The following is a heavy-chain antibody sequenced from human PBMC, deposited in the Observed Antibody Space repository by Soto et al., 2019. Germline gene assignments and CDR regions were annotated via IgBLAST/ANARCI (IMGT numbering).Heavy chain of an antibody. V-gene: IGHV3-53*02. Sequence: EVQLVETGGGLIQPGGSLRLACAVSGFTVRSYYMSWVRQAPGKGLEWVSIIYSSGNTYYAESVKGRFTISRDTTNNTVFLRICSLRTEYTAVYYCARVGSPFGYWGQGALVTVSS. CDR3: ARVGSPFGY. D-gene: IGHD6-6*01. CDR1: GFTVRSYY. CDR2: IYSSGNT. J-gene: IGHJ4*02.